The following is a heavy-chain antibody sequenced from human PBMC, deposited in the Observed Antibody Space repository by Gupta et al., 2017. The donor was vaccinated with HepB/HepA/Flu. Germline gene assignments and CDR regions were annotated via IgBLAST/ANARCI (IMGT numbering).Heavy chain of an antibody. Sequence: QFQLVQSGPEVKNPGPSLKVSCRPSGSTFTSYAMHWVRQAPGQRLEWMGWINAGNGNTKYSQKFQGRVTITRDTSASTAYMELSSLRSEDTAVYYCARDGMGPRLGFDYWGQGTLVTVSS. V-gene: IGHV1-3*01. CDR1: GSTFTSYA. CDR2: INAGNGNT. CDR3: ARDGMGPRLGFDY. D-gene: IGHD2-21*01. J-gene: IGHJ4*02.